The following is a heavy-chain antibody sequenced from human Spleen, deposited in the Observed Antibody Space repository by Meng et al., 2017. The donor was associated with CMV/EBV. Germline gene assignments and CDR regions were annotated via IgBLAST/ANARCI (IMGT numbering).Heavy chain of an antibody. Sequence: QVPLQESGPGLVTPSETLSLTFTVSGGSISSYYWSWIRQPAGKGLEWIGRIYTSGSTNYNPSLKSRVTMTRDTTISTAYMELSRLRSDDTAVYYCARDSYSGSYYYWGQGTLVTASS. D-gene: IGHD1-26*01. CDR1: GGSISSYY. CDR3: ARDSYSGSYYY. J-gene: IGHJ4*02. V-gene: IGHV4-4*07. CDR2: IYTSGST.